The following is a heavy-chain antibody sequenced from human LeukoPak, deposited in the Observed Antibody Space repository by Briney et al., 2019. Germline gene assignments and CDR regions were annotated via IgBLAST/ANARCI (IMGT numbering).Heavy chain of an antibody. CDR1: GFTFSSYS. V-gene: IGHV3-21*01. J-gene: IGHJ3*02. D-gene: IGHD3-10*01. Sequence: GGSLRLSCAASGFTFSSYSMNWVRQAPGKGLEWVSSISSSSSYIYYADSVKGRFTISRDNAKNSLYLQMNSLRAEDTAVYYCARSGQSGRYAFDIWGQGTMVTVSS. CDR3: ARSGQSGRYAFDI. CDR2: ISSSSSYI.